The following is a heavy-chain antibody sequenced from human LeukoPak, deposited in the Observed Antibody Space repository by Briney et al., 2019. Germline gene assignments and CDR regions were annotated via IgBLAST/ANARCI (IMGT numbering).Heavy chain of an antibody. CDR2: IYYSGST. CDR3: ASAATGIVGASTNGAFDI. Sequence: SSETLSLTCTVSGGSISSYYWSWIRQPPGKGLEWIGNIYYSGSTNYNPSLKSRVTISVDTSKNQFSLKLSSVTAADTAVYYCASAATGIVGASTNGAFDIWGQGTMVTVSS. V-gene: IGHV4-59*08. D-gene: IGHD1-26*01. J-gene: IGHJ3*02. CDR1: GGSISSYY.